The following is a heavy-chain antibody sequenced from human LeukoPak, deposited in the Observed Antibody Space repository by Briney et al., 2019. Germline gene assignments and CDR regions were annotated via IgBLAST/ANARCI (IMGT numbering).Heavy chain of an antibody. Sequence: ASVTVSCKASGYTFTGYYMHWVRQAPGQGLEWMGWINPNSGGTNYAQKFQGRVTMTRDTSISTAYMELSRLRSDDTAVYYCARGRSPLFIYFDYWGQGTLVTVSS. CDR2: INPNSGGT. CDR1: GYTFTGYY. CDR3: ARGRSPLFIYFDY. V-gene: IGHV1-2*02. D-gene: IGHD5-24*01. J-gene: IGHJ4*02.